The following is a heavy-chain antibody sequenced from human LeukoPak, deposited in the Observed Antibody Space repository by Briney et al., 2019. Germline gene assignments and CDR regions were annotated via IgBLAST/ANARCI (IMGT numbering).Heavy chain of an antibody. V-gene: IGHV3-48*03. D-gene: IGHD2-2*01. Sequence: PGGSLRLPCAACGFTFSSYEMNWVRQAPGKGLEWVSYISSSGSTIYYADSVKGRFTISRDNAKNSLYLQMNSLRAEDTAVYYCASRRSTLSCSSTSCSLGYWGQGTLVTVSS. CDR2: ISSSGSTI. J-gene: IGHJ4*02. CDR1: GFTFSSYE. CDR3: ASRRSTLSCSSTSCSLGY.